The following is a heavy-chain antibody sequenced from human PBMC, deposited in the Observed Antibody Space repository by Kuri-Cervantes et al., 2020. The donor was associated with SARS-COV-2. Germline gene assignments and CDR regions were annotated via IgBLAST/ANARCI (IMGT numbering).Heavy chain of an antibody. D-gene: IGHD2-2*01. Sequence: SETLSLTCTVSGGSISSSSYYWGWIRQPPGKGLEWIGSIYYSGSTYYNPSLKSRVTISVDTSKNQFSLKLSSVTAADTAVYYCARDCSSTSCYPSPWYFDLWGRGTLVTVS. CDR2: IYYSGST. CDR1: GGSISSSSYY. V-gene: IGHV4-39*07. CDR3: ARDCSSTSCYPSPWYFDL. J-gene: IGHJ2*01.